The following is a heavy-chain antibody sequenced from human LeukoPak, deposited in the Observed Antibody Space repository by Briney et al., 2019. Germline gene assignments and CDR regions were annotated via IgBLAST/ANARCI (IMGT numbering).Heavy chain of an antibody. CDR2: LNPKSGDT. Sequence: ASVKVSCKASGFTFSNYDINWVRQAPGQGLEWMGWLNPKSGDTGYAQKFQGRVAMTRNTSISTAYMEVSSLTSEDTAVYYCARWTTTYLDYWGQGTLVTVSS. CDR3: ARWTTTYLDY. J-gene: IGHJ4*02. CDR1: GFTFSNYD. D-gene: IGHD4-11*01. V-gene: IGHV1-8*01.